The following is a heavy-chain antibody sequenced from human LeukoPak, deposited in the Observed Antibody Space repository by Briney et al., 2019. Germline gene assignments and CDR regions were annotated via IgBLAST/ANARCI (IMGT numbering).Heavy chain of an antibody. CDR2: IYSGGST. J-gene: IGHJ4*01. Sequence: AGSLTLSRVASGFTLSSNYMNWVRQAPGKGLEWVSVIYSGGSTYYADSVKGRFTISRDNSKNTLYLQMNGLRAEDTAVYYCARDVRWLAQEYYFDCWGHGTLVSVSS. V-gene: IGHV3-66*01. D-gene: IGHD6-19*01. CDR3: ARDVRWLAQEYYFDC. CDR1: GFTLSSNY.